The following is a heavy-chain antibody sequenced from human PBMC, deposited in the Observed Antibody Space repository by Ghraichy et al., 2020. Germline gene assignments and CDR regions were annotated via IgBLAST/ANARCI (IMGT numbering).Heavy chain of an antibody. CDR1: GFTFSGYW. CDR2: IDTSGGST. J-gene: IGHJ2*01. V-gene: IGHV3-74*01. Sequence: SCAASGFTFSGYWMHWVRQGTGRGLVWVARIDTSGGSTNYADSVKGRFTISRDNAKNTVSLQMHSLRVEDTAVYYCVREGSGIYFDHWGRGTLATVSS. CDR3: VREGSGIYFDH. D-gene: IGHD1-26*01.